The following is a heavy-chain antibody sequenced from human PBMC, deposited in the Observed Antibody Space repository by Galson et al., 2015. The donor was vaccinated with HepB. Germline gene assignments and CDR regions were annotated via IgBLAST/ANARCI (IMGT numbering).Heavy chain of an antibody. CDR1: GFTFSSYW. V-gene: IGHV3-7*03. D-gene: IGHD1-26*01. Sequence: SLRLSCAASGFTFSSYWMSWVRQAPGKGLEWVANIKQDGSEKYYVDSVKGRFTISRDNAKNSLYLQMNSLRAEDTAVYYCTGGASTVPIFDYWGQGTLVTVSS. J-gene: IGHJ4*02. CDR2: IKQDGSEK. CDR3: TGGASTVPIFDY.